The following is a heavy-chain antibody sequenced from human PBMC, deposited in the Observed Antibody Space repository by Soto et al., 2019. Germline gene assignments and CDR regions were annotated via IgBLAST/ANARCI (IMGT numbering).Heavy chain of an antibody. Sequence: QVQLVESGGGVVQPGRSLRLSCAASGFTFSSYAMHWVRQAPGKGLEWVAVISYDGSNKYYADSVKGRFTISRDNSKNTLYLQMNSLRAEDTAVYYCVRVRTGVDYYYGMDVWGQGTTVTVSS. CDR2: ISYDGSNK. CDR3: VRVRTGVDYYYGMDV. D-gene: IGHD1-1*01. CDR1: GFTFSSYA. V-gene: IGHV3-30-3*01. J-gene: IGHJ6*02.